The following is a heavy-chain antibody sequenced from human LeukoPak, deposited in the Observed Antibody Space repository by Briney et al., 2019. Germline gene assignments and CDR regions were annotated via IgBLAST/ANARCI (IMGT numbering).Heavy chain of an antibody. CDR2: FDPEDGET. Sequence: ASVKVSCKASGYTFTSYGISWVRQAPGEGLEWMGGFDPEDGETIYAQKFQGRVTMTEDTSTDTAYMELSSLRSEDTAVYYCATRGPHYYMDVWGKGTTVTVSS. V-gene: IGHV1-24*01. J-gene: IGHJ6*03. CDR1: GYTFTSYG. CDR3: ATRGPHYYMDV.